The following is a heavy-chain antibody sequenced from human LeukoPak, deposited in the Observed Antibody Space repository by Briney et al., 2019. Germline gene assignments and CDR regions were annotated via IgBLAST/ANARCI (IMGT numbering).Heavy chain of an antibody. Sequence: GGSLRLSCAASGFTFSSYGMHWVRQAPGNGLEWVAFIRYDGSNKYYADSVKGRFTISRDNSKNTLYLQMNSLRAEDTAVYYCAKDLGDLVVVAATYHYGMDVWGQGTTVTVSS. D-gene: IGHD2-15*01. CDR2: IRYDGSNK. CDR3: AKDLGDLVVVAATYHYGMDV. CDR1: GFTFSSYG. J-gene: IGHJ6*02. V-gene: IGHV3-30*02.